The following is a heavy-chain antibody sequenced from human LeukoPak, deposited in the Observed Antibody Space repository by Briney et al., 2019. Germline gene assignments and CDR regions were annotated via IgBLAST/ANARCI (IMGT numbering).Heavy chain of an antibody. CDR2: FDPEDGET. CDR1: GYTLTELS. J-gene: IGHJ6*03. V-gene: IGHV1-24*01. D-gene: IGHD6-13*01. CDR3: ATVRTGPSSSWYHRYYYYMDV. Sequence: GASVKVSCKVSGYTLTELSMHWVRQAPGKGLEWMGGFDPEDGETIYAQKFQGRVTMTEDTSTDTAYMELSSLRSEDTAVYYCATVRTGPSSSWYHRYYYYMDVWGKGTTVTVSS.